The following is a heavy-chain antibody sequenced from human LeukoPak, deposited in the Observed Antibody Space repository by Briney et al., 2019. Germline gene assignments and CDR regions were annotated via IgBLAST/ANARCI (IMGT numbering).Heavy chain of an antibody. V-gene: IGHV4-59*01. CDR1: GGSISSYY. Sequence: SETLSLTCTVSGGSISSYYWSWIRQPPGKGLEWIGYIYYSGSTNYNPSLKSRVTISVDTSKNQFSLKLSSVTAADTAVYYCARSVAGNYFDYWGQGTLVTVSS. CDR3: ARSVAGNYFDY. CDR2: IYYSGST. J-gene: IGHJ4*02.